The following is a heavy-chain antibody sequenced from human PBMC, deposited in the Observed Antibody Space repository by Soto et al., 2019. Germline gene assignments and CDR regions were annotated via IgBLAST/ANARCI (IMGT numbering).Heavy chain of an antibody. CDR2: MNEDANKK. Sequence: QAGGSLRLSCEVSGFTFKTYWMSWVRQAPGKGLEWLANMNEDANKKYYVDSVKGRFTLLGDSAGSALLLRMDSLRAEDTAVYFCAAYNTSRHAAFDIWGRGTLVTVSS. V-gene: IGHV3-7*01. CDR1: GFTFKTYW. CDR3: AAYNTSRHAAFDI. D-gene: IGHD1-20*01. J-gene: IGHJ3*02.